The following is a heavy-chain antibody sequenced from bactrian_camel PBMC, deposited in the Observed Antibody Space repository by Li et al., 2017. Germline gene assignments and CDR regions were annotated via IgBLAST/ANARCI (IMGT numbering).Heavy chain of an antibody. D-gene: IGHD6*01. Sequence: VQLVESGGGLVQPGGSLRLSCAASGFTFTKGWMYWVRQAPGKGLEWVSSIYGDGSNSYYADSVKGRFTISQDNAKNTLYLQMNSLKPEDTAVYYCAAPYGGSWYGGGAESGAYNYWGQGTQVTVS. CDR2: IYGDGSNS. CDR1: GFTFTKGW. CDR3: AAPYGGSWYGGGAESGAYNY. J-gene: IGHJ4*01. V-gene: IGHV3S6*01.